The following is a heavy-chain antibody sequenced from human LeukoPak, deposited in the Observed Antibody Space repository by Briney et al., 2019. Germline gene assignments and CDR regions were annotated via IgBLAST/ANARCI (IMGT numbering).Heavy chain of an antibody. CDR1: GYSFTSYW. CDR2: IYPGDSDT. D-gene: IGHD3-10*01. CDR3: ARHWGRFGDPLSPSWFDP. Sequence: GESLKISCKGSGYSFTSYWTGWVRQMPGKGLEWMGIIYPGDSDTRYSPSFQGQVTISADKSISTAYLQWSSLKASDTAMYYCARHWGRFGDPLSPSWFDPWGQGTLVTVSS. J-gene: IGHJ5*02. V-gene: IGHV5-51*01.